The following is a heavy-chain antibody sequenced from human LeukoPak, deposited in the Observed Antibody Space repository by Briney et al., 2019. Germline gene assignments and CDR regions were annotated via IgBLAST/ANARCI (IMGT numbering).Heavy chain of an antibody. CDR2: INPNSGGT. J-gene: IGHJ4*02. D-gene: IGHD3-10*01. V-gene: IGHV1-2*02. Sequence: ASVKVSCKASGYTFTGYYMHWVRQAPGQGLEWMGWINPNSGGTNYAQKFQGRVTMTRDTSISTAYMELSRLRSDDTAVYYCARGITMVRGVPGFDYWGQGTLVTVSS. CDR1: GYTFTGYY. CDR3: ARGITMVRGVPGFDY.